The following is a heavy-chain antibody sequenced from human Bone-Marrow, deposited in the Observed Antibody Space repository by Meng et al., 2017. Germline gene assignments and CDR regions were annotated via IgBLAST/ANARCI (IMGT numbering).Heavy chain of an antibody. D-gene: IGHD1/OR15-1a*01. CDR3: ARWNGNTAYDY. CDR2: ISNDGSIK. CDR1: GFVFSASTYG. Sequence: QVQLVESGGDVVQPGRSLRLSCAASGFVFSASTYGMHWVRQAPGKGLEWVTLISNDGSIKYYADSVKGRFTISRDNSKDTLYLQMNSLRADDTAVYYCARWNGNTAYDYWGQGTLVTVSS. V-gene: IGHV3-30*03. J-gene: IGHJ4*02.